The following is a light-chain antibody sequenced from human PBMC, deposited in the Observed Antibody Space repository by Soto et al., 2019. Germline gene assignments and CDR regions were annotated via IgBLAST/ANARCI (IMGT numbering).Light chain of an antibody. V-gene: IGLV4-60*02. CDR3: ETWDSYTRV. CDR1: SGHSSYI. J-gene: IGLJ3*02. Sequence: QLVLTQSSSASASLGSSVKLTCTLSSGHSSYIIAWHQQQPGKAPRYLMKLEGSGSYNKGSGVPDRFSGSSSGADRHLTISNLQFEDEADYYCETWDSYTRVFGGGTKLTVL. CDR2: LEGSGSY.